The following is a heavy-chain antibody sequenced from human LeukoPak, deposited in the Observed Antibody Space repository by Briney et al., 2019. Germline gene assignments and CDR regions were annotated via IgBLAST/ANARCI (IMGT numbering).Heavy chain of an antibody. V-gene: IGHV4-38-2*02. CDR2: IYHSGST. J-gene: IGHJ4*02. CDR1: GYSISSGYY. D-gene: IGHD1-26*01. CDR3: ARDRPFIVGAWRGHFDY. Sequence: SETLSLTCAVSGYSISSGYYWGWIRQPPGKGLEWIGSIYHSGSTYYNPSLKSRVTISVDTSKNQFSLKLSSVTAADTAVYYCARDRPFIVGAWRGHFDYWGQGTLVTVSS.